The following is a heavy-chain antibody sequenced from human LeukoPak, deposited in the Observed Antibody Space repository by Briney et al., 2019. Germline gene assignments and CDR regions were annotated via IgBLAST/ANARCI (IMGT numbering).Heavy chain of an antibody. J-gene: IGHJ4*02. D-gene: IGHD3-22*01. CDR2: IRNSGNTI. V-gene: IGHV3-48*04. CDR1: GFTLSSYN. Sequence: GGSLRLSCAVSGFTLSSYNMNWVRQAPGKGLEWVSYIRNSGNTIYYADSVKGRFTISRDNAKNSLYPQMNSLRAEDTAVYYCARGDYYDFQLDYWGQGTLVTVSS. CDR3: ARGDYYDFQLDY.